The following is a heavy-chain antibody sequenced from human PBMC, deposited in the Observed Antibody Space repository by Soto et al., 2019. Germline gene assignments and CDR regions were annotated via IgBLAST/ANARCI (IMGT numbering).Heavy chain of an antibody. V-gene: IGHV3-21*05. D-gene: IGHD3-10*01. J-gene: IGHJ4*02. Sequence: GGSLRLSCAAAGFTVDSYSINWVRQAPGKGLEWVSYISSSSGSDTGYADSVRGRFTISRDNAQNMVYLQMNSLRDEDTALYYCVRDRPGSQHYFDFWGQGNMVTVSS. CDR1: GFTVDSYS. CDR3: VRDRPGSQHYFDF. CDR2: ISSSSGSDT.